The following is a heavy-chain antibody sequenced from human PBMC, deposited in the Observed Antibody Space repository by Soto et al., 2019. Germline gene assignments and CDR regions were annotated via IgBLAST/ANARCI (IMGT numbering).Heavy chain of an antibody. CDR2: IYYSGST. CDR3: ASIYDFLTGYYFRPVDY. Sequence: SETLSLTCTVSGGSISSSSYYWGWIRKPPWKGLEWIGNIYYSGSTYYNPSLKSRVTISVDTSKNQFSLRLSSVTAADTAVYYCASIYDFLTGYYFRPVDYWGQGTLVTVSS. V-gene: IGHV4-39*01. CDR1: GGSISSSSYY. D-gene: IGHD3-9*01. J-gene: IGHJ4*02.